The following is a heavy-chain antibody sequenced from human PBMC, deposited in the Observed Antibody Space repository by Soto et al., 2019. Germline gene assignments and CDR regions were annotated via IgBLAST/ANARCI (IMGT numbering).Heavy chain of an antibody. Sequence: SETLSLTCAVYGGSFSGYYWSWIRQPPGKGLEWIGEINHSGSTNYNPSLKSRVTISVDTSKNQFSLKLSSVTAADTAVYYCAREWGGQQLAKGYYFDYWGQGTLVTVSS. D-gene: IGHD6-13*01. CDR2: INHSGST. CDR1: GGSFSGYY. V-gene: IGHV4-34*01. J-gene: IGHJ4*02. CDR3: AREWGGQQLAKGYYFDY.